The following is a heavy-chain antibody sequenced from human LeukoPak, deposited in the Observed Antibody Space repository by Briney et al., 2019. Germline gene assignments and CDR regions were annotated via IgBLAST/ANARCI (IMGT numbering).Heavy chain of an antibody. CDR2: INPSGGTA. D-gene: IGHD2-15*01. CDR1: GYTFTKYY. J-gene: IGHJ4*02. CDR3: ARGGGLEVAGLDY. V-gene: IGHV1-46*01. Sequence: GASVKVSCKASGYTFTKYYMHWVRQAPGQGFEWMGIINPSGGTASYTQKFQGRVTMARDMATNTVYMALISLRSEDTAVYYCARGGGLEVAGLDYWGQGTLVTVSS.